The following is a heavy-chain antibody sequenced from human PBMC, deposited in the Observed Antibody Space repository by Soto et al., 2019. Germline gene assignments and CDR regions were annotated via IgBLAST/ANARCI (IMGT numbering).Heavy chain of an antibody. CDR1: GYTFTTYD. CDR2: ISTYSCNT. V-gene: IGHV1-18*01. CDR3: ARDPYPVLMVNAPNLYGMDV. J-gene: IGHJ6*02. D-gene: IGHD2-8*01. Sequence: QVQLVQSGAEVKKPGASVKVSCKASGYTFTTYDISWVRQAPGQGVEWMGRISTYSCNTNYRQSLQGRLTLTTDTSTTTAYMELRGLRSDDPAVYYCARDPYPVLMVNAPNLYGMDVWGQGTTVTVSS.